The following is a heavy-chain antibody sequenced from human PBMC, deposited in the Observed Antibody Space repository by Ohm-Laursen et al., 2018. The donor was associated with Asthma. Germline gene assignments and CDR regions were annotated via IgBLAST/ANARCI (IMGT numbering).Heavy chain of an antibody. CDR2: IYYTGYT. Sequence: SQTLSLTCTVSGDSISSGDNYWSWIRQHPGKGLEWIAYIYYTGYTYYNPSLKSRITMSVDTSKNQFSLRLSSVTAADTAVYFCARARHTSYEESSGYYCFDYWGQGTLVTVSS. D-gene: IGHD3-22*01. V-gene: IGHV4-31*03. CDR3: ARARHTSYEESSGYYCFDY. J-gene: IGHJ4*02. CDR1: GDSISSGDNY.